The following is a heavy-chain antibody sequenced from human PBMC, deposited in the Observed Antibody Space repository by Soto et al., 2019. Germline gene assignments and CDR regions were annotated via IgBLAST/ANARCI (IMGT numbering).Heavy chain of an antibody. V-gene: IGHV1-69*13. CDR1: GGTFSSYA. CDR3: ARDGDPYYYDSSGYKYYFDY. D-gene: IGHD3-22*01. CDR2: IIPIFGTA. Sequence: SVKVSCKASGGTFSSYAISWVRQAPGQGLEWMGGIIPIFGTANYAQKFQGRVTTTADESTSTAYMELSSLRSEDTAVYYCARDGDPYYYDSSGYKYYFDYWGQGTLVTVSS. J-gene: IGHJ4*02.